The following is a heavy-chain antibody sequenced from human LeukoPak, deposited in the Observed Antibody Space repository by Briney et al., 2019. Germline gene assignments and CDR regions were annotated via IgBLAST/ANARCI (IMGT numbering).Heavy chain of an antibody. Sequence: ASVKVSCKASGGTFSSYAISWVRQAPGQGLEWMGWINPNSGGTNYAQKFQGRVTMTRDTSISTAYMELSRLRSDDTAVYYCARDASSGWYWDYWGQGTLVTVSS. V-gene: IGHV1-2*02. CDR2: INPNSGGT. D-gene: IGHD6-19*01. CDR1: GGTFSSYA. CDR3: ARDASSGWYWDY. J-gene: IGHJ4*02.